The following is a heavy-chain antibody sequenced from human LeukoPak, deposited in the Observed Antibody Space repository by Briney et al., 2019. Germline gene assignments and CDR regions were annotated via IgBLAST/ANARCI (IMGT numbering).Heavy chain of an antibody. CDR1: RFTFSSYG. CDR3: AKERTYYYGSGSYYNWAFDI. V-gene: IGHV3-30*02. Sequence: GGSLRLSCAASRFTFSSYGMHWVRQAPGKGLEWVAFIRYDGSNKYYADSVKGRFTISRDNSKNTLYLQMNSLRAEDTAVYYCAKERTYYYGSGSYYNWAFDIWGQGTMVTVSS. J-gene: IGHJ3*02. D-gene: IGHD3-10*01. CDR2: IRYDGSNK.